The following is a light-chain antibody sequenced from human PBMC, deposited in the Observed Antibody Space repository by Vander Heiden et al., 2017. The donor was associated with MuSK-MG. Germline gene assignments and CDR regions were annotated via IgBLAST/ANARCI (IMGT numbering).Light chain of an antibody. J-gene: IGKJ3*01. CDR2: DAS. Sequence: EIVLTQSPATLSLSPGERATLSCRASQSVSSYLAWYQQKPGQAPRLLIYDASNRATGIPARFSGSGSGTDFTLTISSLEPEDFAVYYCQQRSNRKFTFGHGTKVDIK. CDR1: QSVSSY. CDR3: QQRSNRKFT. V-gene: IGKV3-11*01.